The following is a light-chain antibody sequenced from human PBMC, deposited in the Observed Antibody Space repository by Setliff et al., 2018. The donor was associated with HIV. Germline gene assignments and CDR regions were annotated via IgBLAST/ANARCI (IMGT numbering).Light chain of an antibody. V-gene: IGLV2-14*01. CDR3: GSYTSTTSYV. CDR2: EVS. CDR1: SSDVGGYKF. J-gene: IGLJ1*01. Sequence: QSVLAQPASVSGSPGQSITISCTGTSSDVGGYKFVSWYQQHPGNAPNLMIYEVSNGPSGVSDRFIGSKDGSTASLTISGLQAEDEADYYCGSYTSTTSYVFGSGTKVTVL.